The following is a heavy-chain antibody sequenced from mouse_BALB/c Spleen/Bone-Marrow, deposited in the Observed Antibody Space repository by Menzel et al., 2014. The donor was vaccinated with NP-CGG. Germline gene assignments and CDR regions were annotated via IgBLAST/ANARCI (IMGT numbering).Heavy chain of an antibody. CDR2: IDPYDSET. V-gene: IGHV1-52*01. D-gene: IGHD2-4*01. Sequence: QVQLQQSGAELVRPGASVKLSCKASGYTFTSYWINWVKQRPEQGLEWIGRIDPYDSETHYNQKFKDKAILTVDKSSSTAYMQLSSLTSEDSAVYYCARRRGTMITTRDAMDYWGQGTSVTVSS. CDR3: ARRRGTMITTRDAMDY. CDR1: GYTFTSYW. J-gene: IGHJ4*01.